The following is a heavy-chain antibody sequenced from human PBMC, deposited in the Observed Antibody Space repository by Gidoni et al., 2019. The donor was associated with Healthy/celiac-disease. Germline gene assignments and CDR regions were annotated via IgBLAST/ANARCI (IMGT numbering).Heavy chain of an antibody. D-gene: IGHD2-2*01. CDR1: GGSFSGYY. CDR3: ARGVPAATGRWFDP. Sequence: QVQLQQWGAGLLKPSETLSLTGAVDGGSFSGYYWSWIRQPPGEGLEWIGEINHSGSTNYNPSLKSRVTISVDTSKNQFSLKLSSVTAADTAVYYCARGVPAATGRWFDPWGQGTLVTVSS. CDR2: INHSGST. V-gene: IGHV4-34*01. J-gene: IGHJ5*02.